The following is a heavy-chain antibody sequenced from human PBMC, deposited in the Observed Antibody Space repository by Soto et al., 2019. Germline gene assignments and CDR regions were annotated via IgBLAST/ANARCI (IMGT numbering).Heavy chain of an antibody. CDR3: ASSAEPLRFDY. D-gene: IGHD2-15*01. Sequence: QMQLVQSGAEVKKTGSSVKASCKASGYTFTYRYRHWVRQAPGQALEWMGWITPFNGNTNYAQKFQDRVTIPRDRSMSTADMELSSLRSEDTAMYYCASSAEPLRFDYWGQGTLVTVSS. J-gene: IGHJ4*02. CDR1: GYTFTYRY. CDR2: ITPFNGNT. V-gene: IGHV1-45*02.